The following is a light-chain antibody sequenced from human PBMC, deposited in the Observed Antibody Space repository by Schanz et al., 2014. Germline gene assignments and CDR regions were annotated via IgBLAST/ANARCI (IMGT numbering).Light chain of an antibody. J-gene: IGLJ3*02. V-gene: IGLV2-11*01. CDR2: EGS. CDR1: SSDVGGYNY. CDR3: QSYDYRLSVWV. Sequence: QSALTQPRSVSGSPGQSVTISCTGTSSDVGGYNYVSWYQHHPGKAPKLMIYEGSKRPSGVPDRFSGSKSGNTASLTISGLQAEDEAYYYCQSYDYRLSVWVFGGGTKLTVL.